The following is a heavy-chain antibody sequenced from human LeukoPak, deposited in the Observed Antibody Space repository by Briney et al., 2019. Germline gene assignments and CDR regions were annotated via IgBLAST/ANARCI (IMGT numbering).Heavy chain of an antibody. J-gene: IGHJ4*01. V-gene: IGHV1-46*01. CDR3: ARESYGRQRQYYFDY. D-gene: IGHD5-18*01. Sequence: GASVKVSCKASGYTFTTYYMHSVRQAPGLGLEWMGIINPSGGSTSYAQKFQGRVTMTRDTSTSTVYMELSSLRSEDSAVYYCARESYGRQRQYYFDYWGHGTLVTVSS. CDR1: GYTFTTYY. CDR2: INPSGGST.